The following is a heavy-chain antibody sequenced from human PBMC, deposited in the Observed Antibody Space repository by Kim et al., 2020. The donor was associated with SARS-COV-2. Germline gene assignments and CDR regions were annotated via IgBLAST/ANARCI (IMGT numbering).Heavy chain of an antibody. J-gene: IGHJ4*02. CDR1: GFTFSSYA. D-gene: IGHD5-18*01. V-gene: IGHV3-23*01. Sequence: GGSLRLSCAASGFTFSSYAMSWVRQAPGKGLEWVSAISGSGGSTYYADSVKGRFTISRDNSKNTLYLQMNSLRAEDTAVYYCAKDGPVDTAMVDYFDYWGQGTLVTVSS. CDR2: ISGSGGST. CDR3: AKDGPVDTAMVDYFDY.